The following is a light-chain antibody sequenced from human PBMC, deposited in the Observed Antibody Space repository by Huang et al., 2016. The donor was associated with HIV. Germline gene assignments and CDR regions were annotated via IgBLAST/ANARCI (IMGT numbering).Light chain of an antibody. CDR2: WAS. CDR1: QNIFHIPNNKNY. CDR3: QQYYVTPLT. Sequence: DIVMTQSPDSLAVSLGERAIINCKSSQNIFHIPNNKNYLAWYQQKPGQPPKLLIYWASSRESGVPDRFSGSGSETDFTLAISSLQAEDVAVYYCQQYYVTPLTFGGGTKVQIK. J-gene: IGKJ4*01. V-gene: IGKV4-1*01.